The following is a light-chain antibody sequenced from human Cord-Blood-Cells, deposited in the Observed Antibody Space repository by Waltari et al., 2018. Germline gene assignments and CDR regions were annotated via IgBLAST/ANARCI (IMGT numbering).Light chain of an antibody. CDR1: QSISSY. V-gene: IGKV1-39*01. Sequence: DIQMTQPPSSLSASVGDSVTITCLASQSISSYLNWYQQKPGKAPKLLIYAASSLQSGVPSRFSGSGSGTDFTLTISSLQPEDFATYYCQQSYSTPFTFGPGTKVDIK. CDR3: QQSYSTPFT. J-gene: IGKJ3*01. CDR2: AAS.